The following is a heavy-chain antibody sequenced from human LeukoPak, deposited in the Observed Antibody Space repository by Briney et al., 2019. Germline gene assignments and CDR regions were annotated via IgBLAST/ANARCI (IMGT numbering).Heavy chain of an antibody. D-gene: IGHD2-21*02. CDR2: INRSGST. CDR3: ARGGFYCGDDCYVDY. Sequence: SETLSLTCAVYGGSLSYYYWRWIRQPPEKGLEWLGEINRSGSTNYNPSLKSRVSISVDTSKNQFSLKLSSVTAADTAVYYCARGGFYCGDDCYVDYWGQGTLVTVSS. V-gene: IGHV4-34*01. J-gene: IGHJ4*02. CDR1: GGSLSYYY.